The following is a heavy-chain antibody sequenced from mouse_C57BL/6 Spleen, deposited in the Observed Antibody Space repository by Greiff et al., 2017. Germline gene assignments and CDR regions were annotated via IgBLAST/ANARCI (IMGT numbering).Heavy chain of an antibody. J-gene: IGHJ2*01. CDR2: ISDGGSYT. CDR3: ARDTMVKGNYFDY. Sequence: EVKLVESGGGLVKPEGSLKLSCAASGFTFSSYAMSWVRQTPEKRLEWVATISDGGSYTYYPDNVKGRFTISRDNAKNNLYLQMSHLKSEDTAMYYCARDTMVKGNYFDYWGQGTTLTVSS. CDR1: GFTFSSYA. D-gene: IGHD2-2*01. V-gene: IGHV5-4*01.